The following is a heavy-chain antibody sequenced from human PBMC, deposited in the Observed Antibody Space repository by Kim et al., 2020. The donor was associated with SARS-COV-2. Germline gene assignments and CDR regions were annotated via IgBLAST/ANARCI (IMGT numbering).Heavy chain of an antibody. CDR2: INPNSGGT. D-gene: IGHD5-12*01. Sequence: ASVKVSCKASGYTFTGYYMHWVRQAPGQGLEWMGWINPNSGGTNYAQKLQGRVTMTRDTSISTAYMELSRLRSDDTAVYYCARGFVARDLNYYYYYMDVWGKGTTVTVSS. V-gene: IGHV1-2*02. CDR3: ARGFVARDLNYYYYYMDV. J-gene: IGHJ6*03. CDR1: GYTFTGYY.